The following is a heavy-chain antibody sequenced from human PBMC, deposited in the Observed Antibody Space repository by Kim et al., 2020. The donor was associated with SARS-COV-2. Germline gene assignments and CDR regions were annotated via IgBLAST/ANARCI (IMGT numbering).Heavy chain of an antibody. J-gene: IGHJ4*02. CDR3: ARTRGRKVVPAAYFDY. CDR1: GGSISSYY. D-gene: IGHD2-2*01. CDR2: IYYSGST. Sequence: SETLSLTCTVSGGSISSYYWSWIRQPPGKGLEWIGYIYYSGSTNYNPSLKSRVTISVDTSKNQFSLKLSSVTAADTAVYYCARTRGRKVVPAAYFDYWGQGTLVTVSS. V-gene: IGHV4-59*01.